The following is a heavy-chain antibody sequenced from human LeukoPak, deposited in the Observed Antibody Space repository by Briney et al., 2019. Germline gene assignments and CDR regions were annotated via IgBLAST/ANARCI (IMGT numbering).Heavy chain of an antibody. Sequence: GGSLRRSCATSGFTVITNYMSWVRQAPGKGLEWVAGVRIDGGTDSTASVRGRFTISIDNSKNTLFLQMNNLRADDTAVYYCAKEGGLGYCSGATCALAFWGQGTPVTVSS. CDR1: GFTVITNY. D-gene: IGHD2-15*01. V-gene: IGHV3-53*01. J-gene: IGHJ4*02. CDR3: AKEGGLGYCSGATCALAF. CDR2: VRIDGGT.